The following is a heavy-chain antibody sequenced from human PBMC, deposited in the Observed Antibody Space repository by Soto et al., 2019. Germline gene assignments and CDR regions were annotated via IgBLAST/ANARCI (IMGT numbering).Heavy chain of an antibody. J-gene: IGHJ6*02. CDR1: GFTFSSYG. CDR3: AVPPVWQWLVDPSYYYGMDV. Sequence: GGSLRLSCAASGFTFSSYGMHWVRQAPGKGLEWVAVISYDGSNKYYADSVKGRFTISRDNSKNTLYLQMNSLRAEDTAVYYCAVPPVWQWLVDPSYYYGMDVWGQGTTVTVSS. D-gene: IGHD6-19*01. CDR2: ISYDGSNK. V-gene: IGHV3-30*03.